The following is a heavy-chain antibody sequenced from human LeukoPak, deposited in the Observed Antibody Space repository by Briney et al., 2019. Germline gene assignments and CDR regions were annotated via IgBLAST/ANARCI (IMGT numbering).Heavy chain of an antibody. CDR1: GGTFSNYA. CDR3: ARDPLIVGATHFDY. Sequence: ASVKVSCKASGGTFSNYAISWVRQAPGQGLEWMGGITPIFGTANYAQKFQGGVTITADESTSTAYMELSSLRSEDTAVYYCARDPLIVGATHFDYWGQGTLVTVSS. J-gene: IGHJ4*02. D-gene: IGHD1-26*01. V-gene: IGHV1-69*13. CDR2: ITPIFGTA.